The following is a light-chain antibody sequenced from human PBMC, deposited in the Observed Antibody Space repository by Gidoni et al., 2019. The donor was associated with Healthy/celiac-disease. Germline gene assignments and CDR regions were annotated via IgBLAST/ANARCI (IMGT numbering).Light chain of an antibody. Sequence: QLVLTQSPSASASLGASVKLTCTLSSGHSSSAIAWHQQQPEKGPRYLMKLNSDGSHSKGDGIPDRFSGPSSGAERYLTIPSLQSEDEADYYCQTWGTGIQVFGGWTKLTVL. CDR3: QTWGTGIQV. CDR2: LNSDGSH. CDR1: SGHSSSA. V-gene: IGLV4-69*01. J-gene: IGLJ3*02.